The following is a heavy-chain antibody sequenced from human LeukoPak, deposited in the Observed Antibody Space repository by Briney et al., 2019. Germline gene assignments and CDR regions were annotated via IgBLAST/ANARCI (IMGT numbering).Heavy chain of an antibody. CDR2: INHSGST. J-gene: IGHJ4*02. V-gene: IGHV4-34*01. D-gene: IGHD2-15*01. Sequence: SETLSLTCAVYGGSFGGYYWSWIRQPPGKGLEWIGEINHSGSTNYNPSLKSRVTISVDTSKNQFSLKLSSVTAADTAVYYCARSGVNCSGGSCHFDYWGQGTLVTVSS. CDR3: ARSGVNCSGGSCHFDY. CDR1: GGSFGGYY.